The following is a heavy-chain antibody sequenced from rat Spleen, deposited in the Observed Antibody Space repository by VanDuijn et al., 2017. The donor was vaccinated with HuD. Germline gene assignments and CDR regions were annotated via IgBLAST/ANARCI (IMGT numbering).Heavy chain of an antibody. J-gene: IGHJ3*01. CDR1: GLSFSNYD. Sequence: EVQLVESDGGLVQPGRSLKLSCAASGLSFSNYDMAWVRQAPTKGLEWVAYISTGGGSTYYRDSVKGRFTISRDNAKSTLYLQMDSLRSEDTATYYCTTEGYYSSYAHWGQGTLVTVSS. D-gene: IGHD1-2*01. CDR3: TTEGYYSSYAH. V-gene: IGHV5-27*01. CDR2: ISTGGGST.